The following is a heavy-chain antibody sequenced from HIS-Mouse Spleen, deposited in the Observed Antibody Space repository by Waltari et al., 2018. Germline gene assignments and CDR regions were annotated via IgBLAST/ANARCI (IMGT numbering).Heavy chain of an antibody. J-gene: IGHJ2*01. V-gene: IGHV4-39*07. CDR1: GGSIISSSYY. D-gene: IGHD6-13*01. CDR3: AREIPYSSSWYDWYFDL. CDR2: IYYSGST. Sequence: QLQLQESGPGLVKPSETLSLTCTASGGSIISSSYYWGWVRPPPGKGLEWIGSIYYSGSTYYNPSLKSRVTISVDTSKNQFSLKLSSVTAADTAVYYCAREIPYSSSWYDWYFDLWGRGTLVTVSS.